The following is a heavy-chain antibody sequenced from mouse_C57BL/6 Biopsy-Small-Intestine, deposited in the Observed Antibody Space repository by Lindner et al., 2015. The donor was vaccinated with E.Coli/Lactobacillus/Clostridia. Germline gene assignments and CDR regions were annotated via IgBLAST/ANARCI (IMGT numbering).Heavy chain of an antibody. CDR3: TTLIYYGDQGYAMDY. Sequence: VQLQESGAELVRPGASVKLSCTASGFNIKDDYMHWVKQRPEQGLEWIGWIDPENGDTEYASKFQGKATITADTSSNTAYLQLSSLTSEDTAVYYCTTLIYYGDQGYAMDYWGQGTSVTVSS. J-gene: IGHJ4*01. D-gene: IGHD2-13*01. CDR1: GFNIKDDY. CDR2: IDPENGDT. V-gene: IGHV14-4*01.